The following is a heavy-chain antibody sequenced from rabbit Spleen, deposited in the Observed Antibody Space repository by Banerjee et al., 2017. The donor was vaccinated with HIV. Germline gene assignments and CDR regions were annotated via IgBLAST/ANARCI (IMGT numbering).Heavy chain of an antibody. CDR2: IYGGVIGST. V-gene: IGHV1S40*01. CDR3: ARDSGSSFSSYGMDL. D-gene: IGHD8-1*01. CDR1: GLDFSSSA. Sequence: QSLEESGGDLVKPGASLTLTCTASGLDFSSSAMYWVRQAPGKGLECIACIYGGVIGSTYYATWAKGRFTISKTSSTTVTLQMTSLTAADTATYFCARDSGSSFSSYGMDLWGQGTLVTVS. J-gene: IGHJ3*01.